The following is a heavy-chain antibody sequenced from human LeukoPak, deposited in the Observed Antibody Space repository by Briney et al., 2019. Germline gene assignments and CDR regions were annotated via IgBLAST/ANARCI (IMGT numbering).Heavy chain of an antibody. CDR2: ISSSSSTI. J-gene: IGHJ4*02. D-gene: IGHD6-13*01. Sequence: RPGGSLRLSCAASGFTFSSYSMNWVRQAPGKGLEWVSYISSSSSTIYYADSVKGRFTISRDNAKNSLYLQMNSLRAEDTAVYYCARGYSSRWYYFDYWGQGTLVTVSS. CDR3: ARGYSSRWYYFDY. CDR1: GFTFSSYS. V-gene: IGHV3-48*01.